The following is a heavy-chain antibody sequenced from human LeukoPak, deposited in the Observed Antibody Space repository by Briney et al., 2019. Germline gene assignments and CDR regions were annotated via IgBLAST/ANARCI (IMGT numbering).Heavy chain of an antibody. J-gene: IGHJ4*02. CDR2: INPSGGST. CDR3: ARDVVGAIHYFDY. V-gene: IGHV1-46*01. Sequence: ASVKVSCKASGYTFTSYYMHWVRQAPGQGLEWMGIINPSGGSTSYAQKFQGRVTMTRDTSTSTAYMELSRLRSDDTAVYYCARDVVGAIHYFDYWGQGTLVTVSS. CDR1: GYTFTSYY. D-gene: IGHD1-26*01.